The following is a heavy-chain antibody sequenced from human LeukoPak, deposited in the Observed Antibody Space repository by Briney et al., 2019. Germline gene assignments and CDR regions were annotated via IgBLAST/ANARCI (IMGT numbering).Heavy chain of an antibody. CDR3: AKDQGPVESSFDY. CDR1: GFTFSSYA. V-gene: IGHV3-23*01. CDR2: ISGGGGST. Sequence: PGGSLRLSCAASGFTFSSYAMSWVRQAPGKGLEWVSAISGGGGSTYYADSVKGRFTISRDNSKNTLYLQMNSLRVEDTAVYYCAKDQGPVESSFDYWGQGTLVTVSS. J-gene: IGHJ4*02. D-gene: IGHD5-24*01.